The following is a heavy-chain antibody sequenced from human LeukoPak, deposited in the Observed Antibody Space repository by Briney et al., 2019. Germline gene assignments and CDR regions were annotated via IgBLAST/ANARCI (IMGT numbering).Heavy chain of an antibody. J-gene: IGHJ6*03. Sequence: GASVKVSCKASGYTFTSYGISWVRQAPGQGLEWMGWINPNSGGTNYAQKFQGRVTMTRDTSISTAYMELSRLRSDDTAVYYCARGDVVAGIPYYMDVWGKGTTVTVSS. CDR2: INPNSGGT. D-gene: IGHD6-19*01. V-gene: IGHV1-2*02. CDR3: ARGDVVAGIPYYMDV. CDR1: GYTFTSYG.